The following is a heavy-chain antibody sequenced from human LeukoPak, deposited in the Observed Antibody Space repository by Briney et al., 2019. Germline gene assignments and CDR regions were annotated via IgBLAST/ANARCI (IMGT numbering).Heavy chain of an antibody. D-gene: IGHD1-26*01. J-gene: IGHJ6*02. V-gene: IGHV3-43*02. Sequence: GGSLRLSCAASGFTFSDSWMSWVRQAPGKGLEWVSLIDKDGRSTYYADSVKGRFTISRDNSKNSLYLQMNSLRTEDTALYYCATWAFYHSLDVWGQGTTVTVSS. CDR3: ATWAFYHSLDV. CDR1: GFTFSDSW. CDR2: IDKDGRST.